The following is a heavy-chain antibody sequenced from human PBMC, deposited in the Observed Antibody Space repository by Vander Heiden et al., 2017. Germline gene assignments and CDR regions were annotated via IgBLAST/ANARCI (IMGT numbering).Heavy chain of an antibody. CDR3: APSRQYSSAWLYFFDF. CDR1: GGSFSAYY. CDR2: INHSGAT. V-gene: IGHV4-34*01. Sequence: QVQLQQWGAGLLKPSDTLSLTCAVYGGSFSAYYWSWIRQPPGKGLEWIGEINHSGATNYNPSLKSRVTISIDTSKNQFSLKLSSVTAADTAVYYCAPSRQYSSAWLYFFDFWGQGTLVTVSS. D-gene: IGHD6-19*01. J-gene: IGHJ4*02.